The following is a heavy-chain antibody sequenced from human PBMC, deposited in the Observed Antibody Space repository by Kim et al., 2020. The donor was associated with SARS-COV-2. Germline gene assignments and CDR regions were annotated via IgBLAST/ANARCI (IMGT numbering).Heavy chain of an antibody. V-gene: IGHV3-23*01. CDR1: GFTFSSSS. CDR2: IVSGGDIT. D-gene: IGHD2-15*01. Sequence: GGSLRLSCAASGFTFSSSSMAWVRQAPGKGLEWVSSIVSGGDITYYADSVKGRFTISRDNSESTLYLQMDSLRAGDTALYYCAKDRRGPLAATWYFGYWGPGTLGTVPS. CDR3: AKDRRGPLAATWYFGY. J-gene: IGHJ4*02.